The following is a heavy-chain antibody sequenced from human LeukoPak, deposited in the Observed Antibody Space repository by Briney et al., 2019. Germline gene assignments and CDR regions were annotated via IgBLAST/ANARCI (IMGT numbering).Heavy chain of an antibody. CDR1: GFTFSSYW. Sequence: GGSLRLSCAASGFTFSSYWMSWVRQAPGKGLEWLSGVSPPGGGTYYADSVKGRFTISRDDSKNTLSLQMNSLRVEDTATYYCARDLAWGAFDYWGQGTLVTVSS. CDR3: ARDLAWGAFDY. D-gene: IGHD7-27*01. J-gene: IGHJ4*02. V-gene: IGHV3-23*01. CDR2: VSPPGGGT.